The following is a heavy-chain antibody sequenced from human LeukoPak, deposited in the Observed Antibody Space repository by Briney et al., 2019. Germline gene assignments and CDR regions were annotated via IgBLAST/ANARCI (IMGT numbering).Heavy chain of an antibody. CDR1: GGSISSSSYY. D-gene: IGHD2-15*01. Sequence: SETLPLTCTVSGGSISSSSYYWGWIRQPPGKGLEWIGSIYYSGSTYYHPSLKSRVTISVDTSKNQVSLKLSSVTAADTAVYYCARQNELRPRQYCSGGSCPTNWFDPWGQGTLVTVSS. CDR2: IYYSGST. CDR3: ARQNELRPRQYCSGGSCPTNWFDP. J-gene: IGHJ5*02. V-gene: IGHV4-39*01.